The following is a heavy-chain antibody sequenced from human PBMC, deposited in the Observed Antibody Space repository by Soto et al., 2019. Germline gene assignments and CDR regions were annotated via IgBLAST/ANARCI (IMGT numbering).Heavy chain of an antibody. CDR1: GFTFSSYA. Sequence: GGSLRLSCAASGFTFSSYAMSWVRQAPGKGLEWVSAISGSGGSTYYADSVKGRFTISRDNSKNTLYLQMNSLRAEDMAVYYCAKDVKYSSGLDAFDIWGQGTMVTVSS. CDR2: ISGSGGST. J-gene: IGHJ3*02. D-gene: IGHD6-19*01. CDR3: AKDVKYSSGLDAFDI. V-gene: IGHV3-23*01.